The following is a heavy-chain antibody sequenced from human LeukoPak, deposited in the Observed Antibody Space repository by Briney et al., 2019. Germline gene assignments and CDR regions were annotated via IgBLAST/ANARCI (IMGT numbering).Heavy chain of an antibody. CDR1: GGSISSYY. J-gene: IGHJ3*02. CDR2: IYYSGST. D-gene: IGHD2-2*01. Sequence: SETLSLTCTVSGGSISSYYWSWIRQPPGKGLEWIGYIYYSGSTNYNPSLKSRVTIPVDTSKNQFSLKLSSVTAADTAVYYCATSSTSLGAFDIWGQGTMVTVSS. V-gene: IGHV4-59*01. CDR3: ATSSTSLGAFDI.